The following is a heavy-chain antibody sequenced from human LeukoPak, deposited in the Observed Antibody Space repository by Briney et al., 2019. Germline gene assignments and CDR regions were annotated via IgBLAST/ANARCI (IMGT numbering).Heavy chain of an antibody. V-gene: IGHV1-24*01. CDR2: FDPEDGET. CDR3: ATDFFSGWYVGKY. CDR1: GYTLTELS. Sequence: GASVKVSCKVSGYTLTELSMHWVRQAPGKGLEWMGGFDPEDGETIYAQKFQGRVTMTGDTSTDTAYMELSSLRSEDTAVYYCATDFFSGWYVGKYWGQGTLVTVSS. J-gene: IGHJ4*02. D-gene: IGHD6-19*01.